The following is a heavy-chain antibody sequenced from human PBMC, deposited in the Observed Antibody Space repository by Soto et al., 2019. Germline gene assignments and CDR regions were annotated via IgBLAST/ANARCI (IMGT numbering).Heavy chain of an antibody. CDR3: ARVGLSTYDSSGYYYGPGYFDY. CDR1: GGSISSSTYY. V-gene: IGHV4-39*07. Sequence: SETLSLTCTVSGGSISSSTYYWGWIRQPPGKGLEWIGSIYYSGNTYYNPSLKSRVTISVDTSKNQFSLKLSSVTAADTAVYYCARVGLSTYDSSGYYYGPGYFDYWGQGTLVTVSS. J-gene: IGHJ4*02. D-gene: IGHD3-22*01. CDR2: IYYSGNT.